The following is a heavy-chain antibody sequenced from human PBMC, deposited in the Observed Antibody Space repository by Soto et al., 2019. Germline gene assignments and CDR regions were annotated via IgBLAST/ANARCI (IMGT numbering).Heavy chain of an antibody. Sequence: GGSLRLSCAASGLTVTNNYMGWVRQAPGKGLEWISVIQSGGTTLYAESVKGRFTTSRDSSRNTLSLHMNSLRVEDTAIYYCARGWQLDPFDYWGQGTLVTVSS. D-gene: IGHD6-13*01. J-gene: IGHJ4*02. CDR1: GLTVTNNY. CDR2: IQSGGTT. CDR3: ARGWQLDPFDY. V-gene: IGHV3-53*01.